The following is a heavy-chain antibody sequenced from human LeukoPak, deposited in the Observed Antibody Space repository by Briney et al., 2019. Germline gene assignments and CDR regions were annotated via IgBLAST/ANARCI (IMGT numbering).Heavy chain of an antibody. J-gene: IGHJ6*02. CDR2: IYSGGST. Sequence: SGGSLRLSCAASGFTFSSYAMSWVRQAPGKGLEWVSVIYSGGSTYYADSVKGRFTISRDNSKNTLYLQMNSLRAEDTAVYYCARDFGGVWGQGTTVTVSS. CDR1: GFTFSSYA. CDR3: ARDFGGV. D-gene: IGHD2-15*01. V-gene: IGHV3-66*01.